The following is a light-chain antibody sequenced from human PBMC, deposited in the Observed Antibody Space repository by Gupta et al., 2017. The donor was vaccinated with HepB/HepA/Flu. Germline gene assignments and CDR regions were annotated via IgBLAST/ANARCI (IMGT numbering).Light chain of an antibody. J-gene: IGLJ2*01. CDR1: SSDVGAYNY. CDR3: SSQTITYTVV. CDR2: DAS. Sequence: QSALTQPASVSGSPGQSITISCTGTSSDVGAYNYVSWYQQHPDKAPKLIIFDASNRPSGVSNRFSGSKSGNTASLTXSXLQAEDXADYYCSSQTITYTVVFGGGTKLTVL. V-gene: IGLV2-14*03.